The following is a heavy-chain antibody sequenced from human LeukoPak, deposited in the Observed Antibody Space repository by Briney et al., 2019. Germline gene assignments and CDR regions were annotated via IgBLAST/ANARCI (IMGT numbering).Heavy chain of an antibody. CDR1: GGSISSSSYY. CDR3: ARIMGDFWSGYYGYFDY. CDR2: IYYSGST. J-gene: IGHJ4*02. D-gene: IGHD3-3*01. V-gene: IGHV4-39*01. Sequence: SETLSLTCTVSGGSISSSSYYWGWIRQPPGKGLEWIGSIYYSGSTYYNPSLKSRVTISVDTSKNQFSLKLSSVTAADTAVYYCARIMGDFWSGYYGYFDYWGQGALVTVSS.